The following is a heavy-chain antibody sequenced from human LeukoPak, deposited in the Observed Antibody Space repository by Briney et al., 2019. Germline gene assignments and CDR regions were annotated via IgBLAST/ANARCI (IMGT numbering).Heavy chain of an antibody. CDR3: ARYGSGSPFDY. J-gene: IGHJ4*02. V-gene: IGHV4-38-2*01. D-gene: IGHD3-10*01. CDR2: IYHSGST. CDR1: GYSISSGYY. Sequence: PSETLSLTCAVSGYSISSGYYWGWIRPPPGKGLEWIGSIYHSGSTYYNPSLKSRVTISVDTSKNQFSLKLSPVTAADTAVYYCARYGSGSPFDYWGQGTLVTVSS.